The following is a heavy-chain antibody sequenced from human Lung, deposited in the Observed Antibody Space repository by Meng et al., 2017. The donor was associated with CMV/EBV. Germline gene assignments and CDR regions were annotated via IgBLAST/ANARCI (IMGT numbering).Heavy chain of an antibody. CDR3: ARSYNGKYYPPYYYYYYGMEV. Sequence: GESLKISCTASGFYFSDYGMHWVRQAPGKGLEWVTFIHYDESDKYYTDSVKGRFTISRDNSKKTLYLQMNSLRAEDTAVYYCARSYNGKYYPPYYYYYYGMEVWGQGTTVTGSS. D-gene: IGHD1-26*01. V-gene: IGHV3-30*02. CDR1: GFYFSDYG. CDR2: IHYDESDK. J-gene: IGHJ6*02.